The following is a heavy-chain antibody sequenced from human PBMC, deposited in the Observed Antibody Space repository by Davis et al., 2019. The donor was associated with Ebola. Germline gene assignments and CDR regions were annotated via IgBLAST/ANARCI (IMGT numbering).Heavy chain of an antibody. CDR3: ARSSYTWYFSGMNV. CDR1: GYSFTTYG. J-gene: IGHJ6*04. V-gene: IGHV7-4-1*02. Sequence: ASVKVSCKASGYSFTTYGMNWVRQAPGQGLEWMGWININTGNPTYAQGFTGRFVFSLDTSVSTAYLQITSLKAEDTAVYYCARSSYTWYFSGMNVWGKGTTVTVSS. CDR2: ININTGNP. D-gene: IGHD2-2*01.